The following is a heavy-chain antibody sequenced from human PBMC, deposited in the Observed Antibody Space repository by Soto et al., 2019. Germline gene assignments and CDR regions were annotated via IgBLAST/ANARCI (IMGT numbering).Heavy chain of an antibody. Sequence: VEALKISCKGSGYSVTRYWLGWVRQIPGKGLEWMGIIYPGDSDTRYSPSFQGQVTISADKSISTAYLQWSSLKASDNAMYYCARLDYSNYVRYYYGMDVWGQGTTVTVSS. D-gene: IGHD4-4*01. CDR2: IYPGDSDT. V-gene: IGHV5-51*01. J-gene: IGHJ6*02. CDR3: ARLDYSNYVRYYYGMDV. CDR1: GYSVTRYW.